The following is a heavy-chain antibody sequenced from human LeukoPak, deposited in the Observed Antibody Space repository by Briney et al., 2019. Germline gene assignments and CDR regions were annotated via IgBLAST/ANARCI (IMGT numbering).Heavy chain of an antibody. D-gene: IGHD3-10*01. V-gene: IGHV3-30*02. CDR1: RFTFSSYE. CDR3: VNSGFDP. Sequence: PGGSLRLSCAASRFTFSSYEMNWVRQAPGKGLEWVAFIHYDGTNEYYADSVKGRFTISRDNFKNTLSLQMNGLRVEDTALYYCVNSGFDPWGQGTLVTVSS. CDR2: IHYDGTNE. J-gene: IGHJ5*02.